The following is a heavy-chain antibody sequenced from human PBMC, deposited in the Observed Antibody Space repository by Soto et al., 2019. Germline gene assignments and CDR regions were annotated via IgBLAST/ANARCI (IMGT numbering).Heavy chain of an antibody. CDR3: ASGPGSWYYYYMAV. D-gene: IGHD6-13*01. V-gene: IGHV1-8*01. CDR1: GYTFTRYD. J-gene: IGHJ6*03. Sequence: QVQLVQSGAEVKKPGASVKVSCKASGYTFTRYDINWVRQATGQGLEWMGWMNPNSGNTGSAQKFQGRVSMTRNTSISTAYMELSSLRSEDTAVYSCASGPGSWYYYYMAVWGKGTTVTVSS. CDR2: MNPNSGNT.